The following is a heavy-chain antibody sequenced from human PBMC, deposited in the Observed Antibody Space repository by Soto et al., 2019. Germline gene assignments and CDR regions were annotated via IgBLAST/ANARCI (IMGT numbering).Heavy chain of an antibody. CDR3: PRVVNGCSSTSCGYYFEY. D-gene: IGHD2-2*01. J-gene: IGHJ4*02. Sequence: QVQLVQSGAEVKKPGASVKVSCKASGYTFTSYYMNWVRQAPAQGLEWMGRINPSGGSTSYAQKFQGRVTMTRDTSTSTVYIELSSLRSEDTAGYDCPRVVNGCSSTSCGYYFEYWGQGTLVTVSS. CDR1: GYTFTSYY. CDR2: INPSGGST. V-gene: IGHV1-46*01.